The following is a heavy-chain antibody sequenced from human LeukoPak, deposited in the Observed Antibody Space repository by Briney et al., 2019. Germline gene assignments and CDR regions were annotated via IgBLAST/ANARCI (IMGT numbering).Heavy chain of an antibody. Sequence: AGGSLRLSCAGSGFTFSSYAMHWVRQAPGKGLEWVAVISYDGSNKYYADSVKGRFTISRDNSKNTLYLQMNSLRAEDTAVYYCARDPDYGRGYWGQGTLVTVSS. CDR2: ISYDGSNK. V-gene: IGHV3-30-3*01. CDR3: ARDPDYGRGY. D-gene: IGHD4-17*01. J-gene: IGHJ4*02. CDR1: GFTFSSYA.